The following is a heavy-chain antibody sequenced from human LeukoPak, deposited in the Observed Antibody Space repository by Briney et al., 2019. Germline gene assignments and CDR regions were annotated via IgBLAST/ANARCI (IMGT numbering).Heavy chain of an antibody. D-gene: IGHD1-7*01. CDR3: AREVELRPIMHNWFDP. Sequence: SETLSLTCTVSGGSISSYYWSWIRQPAGKGLEWIGRIYTSGSTNYNPSLKSRDAMSVDTSKNQFSLKLSSVTAADTAVYYCAREVELRPIMHNWFDPWGQGTLVTVSS. CDR2: IYTSGST. J-gene: IGHJ5*02. V-gene: IGHV4-4*07. CDR1: GGSISSYY.